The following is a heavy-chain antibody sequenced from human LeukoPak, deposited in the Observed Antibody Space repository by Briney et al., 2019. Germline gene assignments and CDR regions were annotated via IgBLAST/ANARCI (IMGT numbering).Heavy chain of an antibody. Sequence: GGSLRLSCAASVFTFSIYSMNWVRQAPGKGLEWVSHINIVNNAIYYSDSVKGRFTISRDNAKNSLYLQMNSLRAEDTAVYYCARDSGGGGTFDYWGQGTLVSVSS. D-gene: IGHD1-26*01. J-gene: IGHJ4*02. CDR3: ARDSGGGGTFDY. CDR2: INIVNNAI. CDR1: VFTFSIYS. V-gene: IGHV3-48*04.